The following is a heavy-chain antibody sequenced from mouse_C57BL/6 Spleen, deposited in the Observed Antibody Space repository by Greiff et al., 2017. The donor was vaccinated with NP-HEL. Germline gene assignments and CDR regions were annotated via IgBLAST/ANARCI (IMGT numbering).Heavy chain of an antibody. Sequence: VQLQQSGGDLVKPGGSLKLSCAASGFTFSSYGMSWVRQTPDKRLEWVATISSGGSYTYYPDSVKGRFTISRDNAKNTLYLQMSSLKSEDTAMYYCARRGVTKSGLDYWGQGTSVTVSS. CDR1: GFTFSSYG. D-gene: IGHD2-2*01. V-gene: IGHV5-6*01. CDR3: ARRGVTKSGLDY. J-gene: IGHJ4*01. CDR2: ISSGGSYT.